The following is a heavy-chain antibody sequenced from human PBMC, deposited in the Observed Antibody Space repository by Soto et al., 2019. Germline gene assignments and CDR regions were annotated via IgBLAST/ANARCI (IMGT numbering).Heavy chain of an antibody. CDR1: GGSISSYY. D-gene: IGHD2-21*02. CDR3: ARAPRSAYCGGDCTVSGMDV. CDR2: IYYSGST. J-gene: IGHJ6*02. Sequence: QVQLQESGPGLVKPSETLSLTCTVSGGSISSYYWSWIRQPPGKGLEWIGYIYYSGSTNYNPSLNSRVTTSVASSKNPFYRRLSSVTAADTAVYYCARAPRSAYCGGDCTVSGMDVRGQGTTVTVSS. V-gene: IGHV4-59*01.